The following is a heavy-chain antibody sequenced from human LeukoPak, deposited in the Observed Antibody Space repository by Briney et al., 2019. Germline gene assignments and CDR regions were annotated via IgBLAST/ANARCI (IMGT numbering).Heavy chain of an antibody. D-gene: IGHD3-22*01. V-gene: IGHV3-23*01. CDR1: GFTFSTYA. CDR3: AKPNAADYYDSSGSYFDY. Sequence: GGSLRLSCAASGFTFSTYAMSWVRQAPGKWLEWVSGISGSGGSTYYADSVKGRFTISRDNSKNTLYLQMNSLSAEDTAVYYCAKPNAADYYDSSGSYFDYWGQGTLVTVSS. J-gene: IGHJ4*02. CDR2: ISGSGGST.